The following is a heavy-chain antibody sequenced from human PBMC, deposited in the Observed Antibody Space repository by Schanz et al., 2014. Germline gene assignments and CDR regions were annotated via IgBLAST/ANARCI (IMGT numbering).Heavy chain of an antibody. CDR3: ARSAGRDFWSGYYTRFDY. D-gene: IGHD3-3*01. V-gene: IGHV1-18*01. Sequence: QVQLVQSGAEVKKPGASVRVSCKASGYTFTTYAMSWVRQAPGQGLEWVGWINTGSGDTKYSQNFQGRVTMTTDTSTSTAYMELRSLRSDDTAVYYCARSAGRDFWSGYYTRFDYWGQGTLVTVSS. CDR2: INTGSGDT. CDR1: GYTFTTYA. J-gene: IGHJ4*02.